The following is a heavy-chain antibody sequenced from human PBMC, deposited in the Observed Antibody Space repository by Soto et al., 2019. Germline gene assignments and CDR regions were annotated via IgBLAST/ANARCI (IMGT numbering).Heavy chain of an antibody. CDR3: ARGITYYYDSSGYYVWFDP. CDR2: IYYSGST. V-gene: IGHV4-59*08. CDR1: GGSISSYY. Sequence: TPSETLSLTCTVSGGSISSYYWSWIRQPPGKGLEWIGYIYYSGSTNYNPSLKSRVTISVDTSKNQFSLKLSSVTAADTAVYYCARGITYYYDSSGYYVWFDPWGQGTLVTVSS. D-gene: IGHD3-22*01. J-gene: IGHJ5*02.